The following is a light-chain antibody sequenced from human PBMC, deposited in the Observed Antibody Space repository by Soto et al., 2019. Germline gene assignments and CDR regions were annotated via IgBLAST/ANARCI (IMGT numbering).Light chain of an antibody. CDR2: RAS. CDR1: QSLSGNY. Sequence: DIVLTQSPGTLSSSPGERATLSCRASQSLSGNYLAWYQQKRGQAPRLLLYRASYMANGIPARFSGSAYGTDFTLTISGLEHEDFAEYYCHQYATAARLTFGPATKLHS. V-gene: IGKV3-20*01. J-gene: IGKJ3*01. CDR3: HQYATAARLT.